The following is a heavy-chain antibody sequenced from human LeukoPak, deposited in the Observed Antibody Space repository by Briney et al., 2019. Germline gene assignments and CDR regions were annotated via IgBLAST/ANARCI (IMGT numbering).Heavy chain of an antibody. V-gene: IGHV3-48*01. CDR2: IRLWSDTI. J-gene: IGHJ2*01. Sequence: GGSLRLSCGASGFTFSTHGMIWVRQAPGKGLEWGSYIRLWSDTIYYADSVKGRFTISRDDARNSLYLQMHSLRAGDTAVYYCARVRGPTVTTWYFDLWGRGTLVTVSS. CDR1: GFTFSTHG. D-gene: IGHD4-17*01. CDR3: ARVRGPTVTTWYFDL.